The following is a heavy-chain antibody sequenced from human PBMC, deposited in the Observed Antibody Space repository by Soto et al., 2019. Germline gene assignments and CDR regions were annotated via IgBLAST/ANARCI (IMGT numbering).Heavy chain of an antibody. CDR1: GFTFNTYS. CDR3: ARAGGTTVTGLWHFDS. D-gene: IGHD4-17*01. J-gene: IGHJ4*02. Sequence: QVQLEESGGGVVQPGRSLRLSCEASGFTFNTYSMHWVRQPPGTGLEWLAAIWYDGTQKYYADSVKSRFIISRDNSKKTLYLEMNSLRAEDTAVYYCARAGGTTVTGLWHFDSWGQGTLVTVSS. V-gene: IGHV3-33*01. CDR2: IWYDGTQK.